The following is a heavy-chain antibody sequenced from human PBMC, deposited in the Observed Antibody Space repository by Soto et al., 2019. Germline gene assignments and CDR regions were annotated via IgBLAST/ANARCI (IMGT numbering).Heavy chain of an antibody. D-gene: IGHD2-2*01. V-gene: IGHV4-39*01. CDR1: GGSISSSENYY. J-gene: IGHJ3*02. CDR3: ARGRGGIVPAAKVFDI. Sequence: PSETLSLTCTVSGGSISSSENYYWDWIRQPPGKGLEWIGNIYYSGSTNYNPSLKSRVTISVDTSKNQFSLKLSSVTAADTAVYFCARGRGGIVPAAKVFDIWGQGTMVTVSS. CDR2: IYYSGST.